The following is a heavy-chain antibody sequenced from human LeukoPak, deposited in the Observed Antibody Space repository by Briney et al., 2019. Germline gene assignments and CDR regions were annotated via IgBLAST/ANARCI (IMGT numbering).Heavy chain of an antibody. V-gene: IGHV3-23*01. J-gene: IGHJ4*02. CDR2: ISGSGGST. CDR3: AKDFAIYMDYDSSGYYRY. D-gene: IGHD3-22*01. CDR1: GFTFSSYA. Sequence: SGGSLRLSCAASGFTFSSYAMSWVRQAPGKGLEWVSAISGSGGSTYYADSVKGRFTISRDNAKNSLYLQMNSLRAEDTAVYYCAKDFAIYMDYDSSGYYRYWGQGTLVTVSS.